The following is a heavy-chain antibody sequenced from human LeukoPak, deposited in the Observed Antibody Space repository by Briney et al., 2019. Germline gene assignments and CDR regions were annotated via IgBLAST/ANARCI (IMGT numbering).Heavy chain of an antibody. V-gene: IGHV3-23*01. Sequence: GGSLRLSCAASGFTFSSYAMAWVRQAPGKGLDWVSAISGSGGSTYYADSVKGRFTISRDNSKNTLYLQMNSLRAEDTAVYYCAKESGYSSGWPIDYWGQGTLVTVSS. CDR2: ISGSGGST. CDR3: AKESGYSSGWPIDY. J-gene: IGHJ4*02. CDR1: GFTFSSYA. D-gene: IGHD6-19*01.